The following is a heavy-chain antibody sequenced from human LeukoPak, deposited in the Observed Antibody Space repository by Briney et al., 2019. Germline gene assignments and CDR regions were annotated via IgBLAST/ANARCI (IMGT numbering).Heavy chain of an antibody. CDR1: GGSISSGGYY. CDR2: IYYSGST. V-gene: IGHV4-31*03. CDR3: ARGRRYIYGMDV. J-gene: IGHJ6*02. D-gene: IGHD3-9*01. Sequence: PSETLSLTCTVSGGSISSGGYYWSWIRQHPGKGLEWIGYIYYSGSTYYNPSLKSRVTISVDTSKNQFSLKLSSVTAADTAVYYCARGRRYIYGMDVWGQGTTVTVSS.